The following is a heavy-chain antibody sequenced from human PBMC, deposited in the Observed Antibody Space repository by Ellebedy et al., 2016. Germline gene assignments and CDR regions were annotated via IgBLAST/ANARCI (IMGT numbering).Heavy chain of an antibody. CDR3: VKDLAGDFDF. Sequence: GGSLRLSCAASGFTFSNYGMNWVRQAPGKGLEWVSSISSGGTFIFYAGSVRGRFTISRDNAKNSLYLQMNSLRAEDTAVYYCVKDLAGDFDFWGQGTLVTVSS. V-gene: IGHV3-21*01. CDR1: GFTFSNYG. J-gene: IGHJ4*02. D-gene: IGHD6-19*01. CDR2: ISSGGTFI.